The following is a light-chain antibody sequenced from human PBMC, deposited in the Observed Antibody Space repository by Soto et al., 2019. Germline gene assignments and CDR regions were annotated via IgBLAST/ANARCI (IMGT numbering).Light chain of an antibody. Sequence: VLTQSPATLCLSPGERATLSCRASQSIHTPLAWYQQKSGKPTRLVIYDSTLRANGVPDRFGGSRAGTEFTLTINSLEPEDFAVYYCQQRNVWHPITFGQGTRLEIK. CDR1: QSIHTP. CDR2: DST. V-gene: IGKV3D-11*02. CDR3: QQRNVWHPIT. J-gene: IGKJ5*01.